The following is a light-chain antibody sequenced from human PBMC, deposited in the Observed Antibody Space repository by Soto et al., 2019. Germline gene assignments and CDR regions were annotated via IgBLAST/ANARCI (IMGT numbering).Light chain of an antibody. J-gene: IGKJ2*01. V-gene: IGKV3-15*01. CDR3: QQYNSWPSGT. CDR2: SAS. CDR1: QSISSN. Sequence: EIVMTQSPATLSVSPGERATLFCRASQSISSNLAWYQQKPGQAPRLLIYSASTSATGIPASFSGSGSGTEFTLTISSLQSEDFATYYCQQYNSWPSGTFGQGTKLEMK.